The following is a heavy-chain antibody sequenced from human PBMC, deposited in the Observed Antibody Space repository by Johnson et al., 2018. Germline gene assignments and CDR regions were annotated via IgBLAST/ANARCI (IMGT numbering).Heavy chain of an antibody. V-gene: IGHV3-30*03. CDR3: ARLGGQLNYYYGMDV. D-gene: IGHD6-6*01. CDR2: ISYDGSNK. Sequence: QVQLVQSGGGVVQPGRSLRLSCAASGFTFSSYGMHWVRQAPGKGLEWVAVISYDGSNKYYADSVKGRFTISRDNSKNTLYLQMNSLRDDDTAVYYCARLGGQLNYYYGMDVWGQGTTVTVSS. J-gene: IGHJ6*02. CDR1: GFTFSSYG.